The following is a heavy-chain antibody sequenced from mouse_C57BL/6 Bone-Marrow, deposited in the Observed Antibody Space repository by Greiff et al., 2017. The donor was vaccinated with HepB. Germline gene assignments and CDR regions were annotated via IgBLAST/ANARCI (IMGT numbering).Heavy chain of an antibody. CDR2: IDPSDSYT. D-gene: IGHD2-3*01. J-gene: IGHJ2*01. V-gene: IGHV1-50*01. Sequence: QVQLQQPGAELVKPGASVKLSCKASGYTFTSYWMQWVKQRPGQGLEWIGEIDPSDSYTNYNQKFKGKATLTVDTSSSTAYMQLSSLTSEDSAVYYCGRGIYDGYYYFDYWGQGTTLTVSS. CDR1: GYTFTSYW. CDR3: GRGIYDGYYYFDY.